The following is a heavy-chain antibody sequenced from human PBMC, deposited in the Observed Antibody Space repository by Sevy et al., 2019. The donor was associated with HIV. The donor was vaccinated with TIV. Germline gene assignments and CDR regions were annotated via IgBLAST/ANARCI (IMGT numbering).Heavy chain of an antibody. CDR2: IKQDGSEK. CDR1: GFTFSSYW. D-gene: IGHD1-1*01. J-gene: IGHJ6*02. Sequence: GGSLRLSCAASGFTFSSYWMSWVRQAPGKGLEWVANIKQDGSEKYYVDSVKGRFTISRDNAKNSLYLQMNSLRAEDTAVYYCARVAGEANYDYGMDVWGQGTTVSVSS. CDR3: ARVAGEANYDYGMDV. V-gene: IGHV3-7*01.